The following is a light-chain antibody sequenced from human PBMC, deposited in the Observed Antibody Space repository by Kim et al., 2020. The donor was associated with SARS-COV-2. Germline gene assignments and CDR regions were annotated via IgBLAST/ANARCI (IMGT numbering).Light chain of an antibody. V-gene: IGLV3-1*01. CDR3: QAWDSGVL. Sequence: SYELTQPPSVSVSPGQTASITCSGDKLGDKNVCWYQQKPGQFPVLVIYEDTKRPSVIPERFSGPNSGNTATLTISGTQAMDEADYYCQAWDSGVLSGGGT. J-gene: IGLJ2*01. CDR1: KLGDKN. CDR2: EDT.